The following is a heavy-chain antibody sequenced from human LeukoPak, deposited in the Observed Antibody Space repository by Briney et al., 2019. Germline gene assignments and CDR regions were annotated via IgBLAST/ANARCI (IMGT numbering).Heavy chain of an antibody. CDR2: IYHTGST. CDR1: GASISSESYY. J-gene: IGHJ5*02. CDR3: ARVMAVNPDWFDP. V-gene: IGHV4-61*09. Sequence: PSQTLSLTCTVSGASISSESYYWTWIRQPAGKGLEWIGHIYHTGSTKYTPSLKSRVTILIDTSKNQFSLRLNSVTAADTAVYYCARVMAVNPDWFDPWGQGTLVTVSS. D-gene: IGHD5-24*01.